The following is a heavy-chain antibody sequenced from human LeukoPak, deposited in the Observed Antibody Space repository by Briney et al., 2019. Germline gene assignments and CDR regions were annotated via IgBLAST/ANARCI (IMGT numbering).Heavy chain of an antibody. CDR1: GFTFSLYW. J-gene: IGHJ4*02. V-gene: IGHV3-7*04. CDR3: ARDENYSSDY. CDR2: IKQDGSEK. D-gene: IGHD6-13*01. Sequence: GGSLRLSCAASGFTFSLYWMSWVRQAPGKGLEWVANIKQDGSEKYYVDSVKGRFTISRDNAKNSLALQMNSLRAEDTALYFCARDENYSSDYWGQGTLVTVSS.